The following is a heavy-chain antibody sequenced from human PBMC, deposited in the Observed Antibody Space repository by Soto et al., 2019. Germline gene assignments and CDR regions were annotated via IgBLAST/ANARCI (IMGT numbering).Heavy chain of an antibody. J-gene: IGHJ4*02. Sequence: PSETLSLTCTVSGGSIHSNNYYWGWIRQPPGRGLECIANIHYSGSTHYNPSLKSRVTISVDTSKNQFSLKLSSVTAADTAVYYCSSFFHRRGEFTFPYSFDYWGQGTLVPVSS. CDR1: GGSIHSNNYY. CDR2: IHYSGST. V-gene: IGHV4-39*01. CDR3: SSFFHRRGEFTFPYSFDY. D-gene: IGHD3-16*01.